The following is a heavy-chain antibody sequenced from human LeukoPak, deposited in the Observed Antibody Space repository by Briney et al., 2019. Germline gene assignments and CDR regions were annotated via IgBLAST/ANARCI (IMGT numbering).Heavy chain of an antibody. J-gene: IGHJ5*02. CDR1: GGSISSGGYY. CDR3: ARAGDIVVVPANNWFDP. V-gene: IGHV4-31*03. D-gene: IGHD2-2*01. Sequence: PSETLTLTCTVSGGSISSGGYYWSWIRQHPGTGLEWIGYIYYSGSTYYNPSLKSRVTISVDTSKNQFSLKLSSVTAADTAVYYCARAGDIVVVPANNWFDPWGQGTLVTVSS. CDR2: IYYSGST.